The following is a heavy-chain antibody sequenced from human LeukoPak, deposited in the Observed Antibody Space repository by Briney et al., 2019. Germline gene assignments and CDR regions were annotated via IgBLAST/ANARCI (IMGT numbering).Heavy chain of an antibody. D-gene: IGHD2-2*01. Sequence: GGSLRLSCAASGFTCSSYSMNWVRQAPGKGLEWVSSISSSSSYIYYADSVKGRSTISRDNDTNSLYLQMNSLRAEDTAVYYCARGKYARSIVVVPAAYDYWGQGTLVTVSS. CDR1: GFTCSSYS. CDR3: ARGKYARSIVVVPAAYDY. J-gene: IGHJ4*02. V-gene: IGHV3-21*01. CDR2: ISSSSSYI.